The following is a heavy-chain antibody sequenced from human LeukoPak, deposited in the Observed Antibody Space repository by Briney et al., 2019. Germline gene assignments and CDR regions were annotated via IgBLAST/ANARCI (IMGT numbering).Heavy chain of an antibody. CDR1: GFSFNSYW. V-gene: IGHV3-7*03. Sequence: GGSLRLPCAASGFSFNSYWMSWVRQAPGKGLEWVAAIKQDGSEKYYVDSVKGRFTISRDNAKNSLYLQMNSLGAEDTAVYYCASLYSAAFDIWGQGTMVTVSS. D-gene: IGHD3-10*02. CDR3: ASLYSAAFDI. CDR2: IKQDGSEK. J-gene: IGHJ3*02.